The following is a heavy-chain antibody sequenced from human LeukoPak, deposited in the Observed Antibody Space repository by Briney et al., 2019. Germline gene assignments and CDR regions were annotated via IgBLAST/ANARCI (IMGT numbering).Heavy chain of an antibody. V-gene: IGHV7-4-1*02. CDR1: GYTFTSYA. CDR2: INTNTGNP. CDR3: ARDGDYYDSSGPTQYYYYGMDV. Sequence: ASVKVSCKASGYTFTSYAMNWVRQAPGQGLEWMGWINTNTGNPTYAQGFTGRFVFSLDTSVSTAYLQISSLKAEDTAVYYCARDGDYYDSSGPTQYYYYGMDVWGQGTTVTVSS. J-gene: IGHJ6*02. D-gene: IGHD3-22*01.